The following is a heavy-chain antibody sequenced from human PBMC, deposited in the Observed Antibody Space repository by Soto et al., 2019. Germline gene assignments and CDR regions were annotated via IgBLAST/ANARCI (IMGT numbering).Heavy chain of an antibody. D-gene: IGHD3-3*01. CDR2: IWYDGSNK. J-gene: IGHJ4*02. V-gene: IGHV3-33*01. Sequence: GGSLRLSCAASGFTFSSYGMHWVRQAPGKGLEWVAVIWYDGSNKYYADSVKGRFTISRDNSKNTLYLQMNSLRAEDTAVYYCARGGLRFLEWLLQQVDYWGQGTLVTVSS. CDR3: ARGGLRFLEWLLQQVDY. CDR1: GFTFSSYG.